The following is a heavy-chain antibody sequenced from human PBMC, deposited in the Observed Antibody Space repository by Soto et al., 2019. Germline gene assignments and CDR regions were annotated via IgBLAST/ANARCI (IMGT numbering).Heavy chain of an antibody. CDR3: AASSAIAAAGYFKF. J-gene: IGHJ4*02. D-gene: IGHD6-13*01. CDR2: ISPLFSTT. CDR1: GDLFNNHA. Sequence: QVQLVQSGAEVKEPGSSVKVSCKASGDLFNNHAFNWVRQAPGQGLEWMGRISPLFSTTNYAQKFQGRVTLGADELATIVYLEVNNLESYDTAMYYCAASSAIAAAGYFKFWGQGTLVTVSP. V-gene: IGHV1-69*01.